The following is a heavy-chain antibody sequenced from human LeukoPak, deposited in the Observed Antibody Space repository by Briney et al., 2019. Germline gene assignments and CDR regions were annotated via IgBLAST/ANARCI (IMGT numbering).Heavy chain of an antibody. V-gene: IGHV1-2*02. CDR3: ARFQYYDILTGYYLGGRAFDI. CDR1: GYTFTGYY. CDR2: INPNSGGT. D-gene: IGHD3-9*01. J-gene: IGHJ3*02. Sequence: ASVKVSCKASGYTFTGYYMHWVRQAPGQGLEWMGWINPNSGGTNYAQKFQGRVTMTRDTSISTAYMELSRLRSDDTAVYYCARFQYYDILTGYYLGGRAFDIWGQGTMVTVSS.